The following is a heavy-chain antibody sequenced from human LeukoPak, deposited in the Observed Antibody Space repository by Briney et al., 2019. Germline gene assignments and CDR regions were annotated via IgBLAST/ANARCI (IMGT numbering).Heavy chain of an antibody. CDR3: ARGGRTRYYGSGSYYSPNNWFDP. CDR2: INHSGST. V-gene: IGHV4-34*01. Sequence: PSETLSLTCAVYGGSFSGYYWSWIRQPPGKGLEWIGEINHSGSTYYNPSLKSRVTISVDTSKNQFSLKLSSVTAADTAVYYCARGGRTRYYGSGSYYSPNNWFDPWGQGTLVTVSS. J-gene: IGHJ5*02. CDR1: GGSFSGYY. D-gene: IGHD3-10*01.